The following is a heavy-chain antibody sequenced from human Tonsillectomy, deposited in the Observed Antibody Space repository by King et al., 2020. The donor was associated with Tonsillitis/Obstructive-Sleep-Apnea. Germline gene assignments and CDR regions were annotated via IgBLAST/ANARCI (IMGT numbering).Heavy chain of an antibody. CDR3: ARGSGWLDY. D-gene: IGHD3-10*01. CDR1: AFTFNGYW. J-gene: IGHJ4*02. V-gene: IGHV3-7*04. Sequence: GHLXEXGGGLVQPGGSLRLSCAASAFTFNGYWMTWVRQPPGKGLEWVANINKDGTEKYYVDSVKGRFSISRDNAKNSLYLQMDSLRAEDTAVYYCARGSGWLDYWGQGTLVTVSS. CDR2: INKDGTEK.